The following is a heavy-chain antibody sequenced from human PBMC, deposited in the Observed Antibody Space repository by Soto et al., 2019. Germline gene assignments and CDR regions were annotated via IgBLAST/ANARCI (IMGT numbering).Heavy chain of an antibody. Sequence: GGSLRLSCAASGFTFSTYAMGWVRQAPGKGLEWVSVVSSGGGTHYADSVKGRFTVSRDNSENTLSLQMNSLRADDTAVYYCAKRRGAGGHFDYWGQGALVTVSS. V-gene: IGHV3-23*01. D-gene: IGHD2-15*01. J-gene: IGHJ4*02. CDR3: AKRRGAGGHFDY. CDR1: GFTFSTYA. CDR2: VSSGGGT.